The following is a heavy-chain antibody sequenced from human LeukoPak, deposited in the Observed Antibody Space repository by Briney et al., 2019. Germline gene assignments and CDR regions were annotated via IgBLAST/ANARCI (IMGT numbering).Heavy chain of an antibody. D-gene: IGHD1-26*01. CDR3: ARAGSYYVSYWFDP. CDR1: GGSISSYY. Sequence: PSETLSLTCTVSGGSISSYYWSWIRQPAGKGPEWIGRIYTSGSTNYNPSLKSRVTMSVDTSKNQFSLKLSSVTAADTAVYYCARAGSYYVSYWFDPWGQGTLVTVSS. V-gene: IGHV4-4*07. CDR2: IYTSGST. J-gene: IGHJ5*02.